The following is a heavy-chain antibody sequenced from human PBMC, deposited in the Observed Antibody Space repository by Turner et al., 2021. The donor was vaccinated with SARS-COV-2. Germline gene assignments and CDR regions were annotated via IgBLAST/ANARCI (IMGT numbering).Heavy chain of an antibody. CDR2: ISGSGGST. J-gene: IGHJ3*02. V-gene: IGHV3-23*01. Sequence: EVQLLESGGGLVQPGGSLRLSCAASGFTFSSYAMSWLRQAPGKGLEWVSAISGSGGSTFYADSVKGRFTISRDNAKNSLYLQMNSLRAEDTAVYYCARARPAHYYDSSGYYPDALDIWGQGTMVTVSS. CDR3: ARARPAHYYDSSGYYPDALDI. CDR1: GFTFSSYA. D-gene: IGHD3-22*01.